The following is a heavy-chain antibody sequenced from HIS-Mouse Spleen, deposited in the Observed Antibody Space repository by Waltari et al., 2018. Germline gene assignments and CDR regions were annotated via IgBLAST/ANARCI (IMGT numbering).Heavy chain of an antibody. J-gene: IGHJ2*01. D-gene: IGHD6-13*01. CDR1: GGSISSSSYY. Sequence: QLQLQESGPGLVKPSETLSLTCTVSGGSISSSSYYWGWIRQPPGKGLEGIGSIYYSGRTYYNPSLKSRVTISVATSKNQFSLKLSSVTAADTAVYYCAREIPYSSSWYDWYFDLWGRGTLVTVSS. V-gene: IGHV4-39*07. CDR3: AREIPYSSSWYDWYFDL. CDR2: IYYSGRT.